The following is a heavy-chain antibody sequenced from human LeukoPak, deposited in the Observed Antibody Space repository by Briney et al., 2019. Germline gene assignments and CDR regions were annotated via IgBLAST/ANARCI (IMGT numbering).Heavy chain of an antibody. CDR1: GGSISSYY. V-gene: IGHV4-59*01. D-gene: IGHD3-16*01. Sequence: SETLSLTCTVSGGSISSYYWSWIRQPPGKGLEWIGYIYDSGSTNYNPSLKSRVTISVDTSKNQFSLKLSSVTAADTAVYYCAKDYGPDAFDIWGQGTMVTVSS. J-gene: IGHJ3*02. CDR3: AKDYGPDAFDI. CDR2: IYDSGST.